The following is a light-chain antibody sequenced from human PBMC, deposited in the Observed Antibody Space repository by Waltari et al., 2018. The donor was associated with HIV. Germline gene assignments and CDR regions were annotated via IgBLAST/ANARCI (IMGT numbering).Light chain of an antibody. CDR2: AAS. CDR1: QDFSHR. J-gene: IGKJ2*01. CDR3: QQANSFPYT. Sequence: DIQMTQSPSAVSASVGDRVTITCRASQDFSHRLVWYQQKPWKDPKLLIFAASNLPSGVPSRFSGSGYGTDFTLTINSLQPEDSATYYCQQANSFPYTFGQGTKLEIK. V-gene: IGKV1-12*01.